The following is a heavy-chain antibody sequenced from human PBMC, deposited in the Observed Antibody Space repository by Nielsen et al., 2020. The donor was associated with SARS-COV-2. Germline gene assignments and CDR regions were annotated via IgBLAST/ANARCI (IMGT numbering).Heavy chain of an antibody. CDR2: ISGSGGKT. D-gene: IGHD6-13*01. CDR1: GFTIANYA. CDR3: ARVYSSSWLRYYYYGMDV. Sequence: GGSLRLSCAAPGFTIANYAMSWVRQAPGKGLEWVSAISGSGGKTYYADSVKGRFTISRDNSKNTLYLQMNSLRAEDTAVYYCARVYSSSWLRYYYYGMDVWGQGTTVTVSS. J-gene: IGHJ6*02. V-gene: IGHV3-23*01.